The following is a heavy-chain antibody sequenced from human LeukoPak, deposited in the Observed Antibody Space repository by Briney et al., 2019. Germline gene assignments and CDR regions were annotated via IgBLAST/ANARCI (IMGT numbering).Heavy chain of an antibody. CDR3: ARIASGYYDFWSGYLGRPPLNNWFDP. J-gene: IGHJ5*02. D-gene: IGHD3-3*01. CDR2: IYPGDSDT. CDR1: GYSFTSYW. Sequence: GESLKISCKGSGYSFTSYWIGWVRQMPGKGLEWMGIIYPGDSDTRYGPSFQGQVTISADKSISTAYLQWSSLKASDTAMYYCARIASGYYDFWSGYLGRPPLNNWFDPWGQGTLVTVSS. V-gene: IGHV5-51*01.